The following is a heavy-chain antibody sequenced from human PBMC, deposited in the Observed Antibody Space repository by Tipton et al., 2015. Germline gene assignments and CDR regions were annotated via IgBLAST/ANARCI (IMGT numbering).Heavy chain of an antibody. V-gene: IGHV4-59*01. Sequence: TLSLTCAVYGGSFSGYYWGWIRQPPGKGLEYIGYIHYSGNSNYNPSLKSRISMSVDTSKNQISLKLTSATAADTAIYYCARHKDSGTYPLDYWGQGTLVTVSS. CDR2: IHYSGNS. CDR3: ARHKDSGTYPLDY. CDR1: GGSFSGYY. D-gene: IGHD3-10*01. J-gene: IGHJ4*02.